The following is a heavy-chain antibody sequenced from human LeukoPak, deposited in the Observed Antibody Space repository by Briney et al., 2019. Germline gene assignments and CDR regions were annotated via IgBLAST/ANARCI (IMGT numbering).Heavy chain of an antibody. V-gene: IGHV1-69*13. CDR1: GGTFSSYA. CDR3: ARENYGDYDAKFFDY. J-gene: IGHJ4*02. D-gene: IGHD4-17*01. Sequence: SVKVSCKASGGTFSSYAISWVRQAPGQGLEWMEGIIPIFGTANYAQKFQGRVTITADESTSTAYMELSSLRSEDTAVYYCARENYGDYDAKFFDYWGQGTLVTVSS. CDR2: IIPIFGTA.